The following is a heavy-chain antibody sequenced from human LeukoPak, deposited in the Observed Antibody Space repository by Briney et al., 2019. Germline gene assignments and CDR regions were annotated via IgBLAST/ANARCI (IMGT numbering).Heavy chain of an antibody. D-gene: IGHD3-3*01. CDR3: TRGSDTIFGVSRDGFDY. J-gene: IGHJ4*02. V-gene: IGHV3-49*03. Sequence: GGSLRLSCTASGFTFGDHVMSWFRQAPGKGLEWVGFVRSKAYGETTEYAASVKGRFIISRDDSKSIAYLQMYSLKTEDTAIYYCTRGSDTIFGVSRDGFDYWGQGTLVTVSS. CDR1: GFTFGDHV. CDR2: VRSKAYGETT.